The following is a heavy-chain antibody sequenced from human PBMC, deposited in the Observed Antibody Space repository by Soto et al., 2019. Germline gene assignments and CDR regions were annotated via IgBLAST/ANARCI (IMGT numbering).Heavy chain of an antibody. CDR1: GASIRDDY. D-gene: IGHD3-10*01. Sequence: QVQLQESGPGLVKPSESLSLTCTVSGASIRDDYWSWIRQSPGKGLEWIGYIYNSGRTTYNPSLPSRVTISVDTSKNQFSSKLSSVTAADTAVYYCVRTEPPGSGDFWCQGTMFSVSS. J-gene: IGHJ3*01. CDR2: IYNSGRT. V-gene: IGHV4-4*09. CDR3: VRTEPPGSGDF.